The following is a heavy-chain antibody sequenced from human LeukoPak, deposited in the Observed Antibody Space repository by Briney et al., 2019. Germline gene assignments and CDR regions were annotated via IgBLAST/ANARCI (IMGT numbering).Heavy chain of an antibody. CDR2: INHSGST. CDR1: GGSFSGYY. CDR3: AGYCSSTSCYPPPYYGMDV. J-gene: IGHJ6*02. D-gene: IGHD2-2*01. Sequence: ASETLSLTCAVYGGSFSGYYWSWIRQPPGKGLQWIGEINHSGSTNYNPSLKSRVTISVDTSKNQFSLKLSSVTAADTAVYYCAGYCSSTSCYPPPYYGMDVWGQGTTVTASS. V-gene: IGHV4-34*01.